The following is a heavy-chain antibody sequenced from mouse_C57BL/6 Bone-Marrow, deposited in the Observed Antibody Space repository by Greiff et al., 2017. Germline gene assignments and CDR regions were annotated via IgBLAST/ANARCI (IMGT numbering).Heavy chain of an antibody. CDR1: GYTFPSYW. Sequence: QVHVKQPGAELVKPGASVKVSCKASGYTFPSYWMHWVKQRPGQGLEWIGRIHPSDSDTNYNHKFKGKATLTVDKSSSTAYMQLSSLTSEDSAVYYCAIAYYGKGYYAMDYWGQGTSVTVSS. CDR2: IHPSDSDT. CDR3: AIAYYGKGYYAMDY. V-gene: IGHV1-74*01. J-gene: IGHJ4*01. D-gene: IGHD2-10*01.